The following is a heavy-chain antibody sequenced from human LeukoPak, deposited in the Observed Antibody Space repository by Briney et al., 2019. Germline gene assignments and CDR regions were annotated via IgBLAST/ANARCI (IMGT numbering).Heavy chain of an antibody. CDR1: GFTFSIYA. CDR2: ISSSSSYI. V-gene: IGHV3-21*01. D-gene: IGHD6-19*01. CDR3: ARARGSIVVAAHYFDY. Sequence: PGGSLRPSCAASGFTFSIYAMSWVRQAPGKGLEWVSSISSSSSYIYYADSVKGRFTISRDNAQNSLYLQMNSLRAEDTAVYYCARARGSIVVAAHYFDYWGQGTLVTVSS. J-gene: IGHJ4*02.